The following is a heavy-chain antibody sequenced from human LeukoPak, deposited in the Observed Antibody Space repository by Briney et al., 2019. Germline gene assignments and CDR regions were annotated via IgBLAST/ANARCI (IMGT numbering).Heavy chain of an antibody. V-gene: IGHV3-7*01. CDR2: IKQDGSEK. J-gene: IGHJ4*02. Sequence: GGSPRLSCAASGFTFSSYWMSWVRQAPGKGLEWVANIKQDGSEKYYVDSVKGRFTISRDNAKNSLYLQMNSLRAEDTAVYYCARDQRLVGATYDYWGQGTLVTVSS. CDR3: ARDQRLVGATYDY. CDR1: GFTFSSYW. D-gene: IGHD1-26*01.